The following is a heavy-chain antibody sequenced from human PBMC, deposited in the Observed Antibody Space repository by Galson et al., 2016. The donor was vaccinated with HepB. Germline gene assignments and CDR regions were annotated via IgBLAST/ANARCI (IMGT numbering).Heavy chain of an antibody. CDR1: GGTFFNYA. Sequence: SVKVSCKASGGTFFNYAVTWVRQAPGQGLEWMGGIIPIFGATNYAPEFQGRVTITADESTNTAYMELSRLTSEDTAMYYCARGNSVLGVSSVHFNLWGRGTLVTVSS. CDR2: IIPIFGAT. CDR3: ARGNSVLGVSSVHFNL. D-gene: IGHD3-16*01. V-gene: IGHV1-69*13. J-gene: IGHJ2*01.